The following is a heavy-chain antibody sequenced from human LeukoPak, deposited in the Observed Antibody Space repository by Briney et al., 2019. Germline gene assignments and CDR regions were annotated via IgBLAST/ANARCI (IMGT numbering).Heavy chain of an antibody. V-gene: IGHV3-7*03. CDR3: AKEGRSLQTY. Sequence: GGSLRLSCAASGFMFSSNRMSWVRLAPGKGLEWVANIKEDGTETYYVDSVKGRFTISRDNAKNSLYLQMNSLRVEDTAVYYCAKEGRSLQTYWGQGTLVTVSS. J-gene: IGHJ4*02. CDR1: GFMFSSNR. CDR2: IKEDGTET. D-gene: IGHD5-24*01.